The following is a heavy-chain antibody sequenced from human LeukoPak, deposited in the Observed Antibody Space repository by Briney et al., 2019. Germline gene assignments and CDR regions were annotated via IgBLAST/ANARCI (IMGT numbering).Heavy chain of an antibody. CDR1: GSSFTSYW. Sequence: GASLKISCQASGSSFTSYWIGWVRQLPGKGLEWMGIIYPGDSDNRYSPSLKGQVTISDEKSISTAYLKWSSLKASDTAMYYCARRYSSVCFDYWGQGTLVTVSS. D-gene: IGHD2-15*01. CDR2: IYPGDSDN. J-gene: IGHJ4*02. CDR3: ARRYSSVCFDY. V-gene: IGHV5-51*01.